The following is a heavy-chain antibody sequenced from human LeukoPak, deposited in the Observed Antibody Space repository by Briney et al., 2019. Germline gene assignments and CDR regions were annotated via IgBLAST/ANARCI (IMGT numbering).Heavy chain of an antibody. CDR1: GFTFSDYY. CDR2: INSSSSYT. J-gene: IGHJ4*02. V-gene: IGHV3-11*03. Sequence: PGGSLRLSCAASGFTFSDYYMSWIRQAPGKGLEWVSYINSSSSYTNYADSVKGRSTISRDNAKNSLYLQMNSLRAEDTAVYYCARMDIVVVGQGYFDYWGQGTLVTVSS. D-gene: IGHD2-15*01. CDR3: ARMDIVVVGQGYFDY.